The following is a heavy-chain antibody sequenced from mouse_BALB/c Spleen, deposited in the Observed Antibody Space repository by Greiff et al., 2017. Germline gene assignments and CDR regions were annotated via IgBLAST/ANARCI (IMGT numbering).Heavy chain of an antibody. Sequence: QVQLQQSGPGLVQPSQSLSITCTVSGFSLTSYGVHWVRQSPGKGLEWLGVIWSGGSTDYNAAFISRLSISKDNSKSQVFFKMNSLQANDTAIYYCARSRPTARVLFAYWGQGTLVTVSA. V-gene: IGHV2-2*02. CDR2: IWSGGST. J-gene: IGHJ3*01. CDR3: ARSRPTARVLFAY. D-gene: IGHD1-2*01. CDR1: GFSLTSYG.